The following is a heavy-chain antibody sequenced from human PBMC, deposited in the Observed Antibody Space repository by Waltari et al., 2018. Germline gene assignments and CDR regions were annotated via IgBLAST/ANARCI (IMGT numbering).Heavy chain of an antibody. V-gene: IGHV1-69-2*01. CDR2: LGPEDGKA. D-gene: IGHD3-10*01. J-gene: IGHJ3*01. CDR3: AAALGGGISASRPFHF. CDR1: GDTFTDNY. Sequence: EVQLLQSGAEVKKPGTPVKISCKVSGDTFTDNYIHWIQQAPGKGLQWMGVLGPEDGKAVYAEKFQGRVTMTADTSIHTAYMELTSLTSEDTAFYYCAAALGGGISASRPFHFWGQGTMITVSS.